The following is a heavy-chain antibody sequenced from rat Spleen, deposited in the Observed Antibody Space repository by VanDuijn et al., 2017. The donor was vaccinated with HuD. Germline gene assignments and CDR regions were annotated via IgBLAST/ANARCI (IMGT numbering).Heavy chain of an antibody. V-gene: IGHV5-29*01. CDR3: ARRGSYVHLWFAY. Sequence: EVQLVESDGGLVQPGRSLKLSCAASGFTFSDYYMTWVRQAPTKGLEWVATITYDGSSTYYRDSVKGRFTISRDNVKSTLYLQMDSLRSEDTATYYCARRGSYVHLWFAYWGQGTLVTVSS. CDR1: GFTFSDYY. CDR2: ITYDGSST. J-gene: IGHJ3*01. D-gene: IGHD1-2*01.